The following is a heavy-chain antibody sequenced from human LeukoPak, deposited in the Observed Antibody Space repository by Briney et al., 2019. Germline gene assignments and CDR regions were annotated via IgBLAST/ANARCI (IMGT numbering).Heavy chain of an antibody. J-gene: IGHJ6*02. CDR2: ISSSGSTI. CDR3: ARDVLRRYYYGSGSYYNDPRGGYYYGMDV. D-gene: IGHD3-10*01. V-gene: IGHV3-11*01. Sequence: PGGSLRLSCAASGFTFSDYYMSWIRQAPGKGLEWVSYISSSGSTIYYADSVKGRFTISRDNAKNSLYLQMNSLRAEDTAVYYCARDVLRRYYYGSGSYYNDPRGGYYYGMDVWGQGTTVTVSS. CDR1: GFTFSDYY.